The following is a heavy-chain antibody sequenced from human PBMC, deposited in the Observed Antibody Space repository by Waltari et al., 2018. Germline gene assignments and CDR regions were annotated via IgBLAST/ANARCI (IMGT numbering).Heavy chain of an antibody. V-gene: IGHV4-39*01. J-gene: IGHJ4*02. CDR1: GGSISSSSYY. D-gene: IGHD3-10*01. CDR3: ASTLRITMVRGVIINLLPSGD. CDR2: IYYSGRT. Sequence: QLQLQESGPGLVKPSETLSLTCTVSGGSISSSSYYWGWIRQPPGKGLEWIGSIYYSGRTYYNPSLKSRVTISVDTSKNQFSLKLSSVTAADTAVYYCASTLRITMVRGVIINLLPSGDWGQGTLVTVSS.